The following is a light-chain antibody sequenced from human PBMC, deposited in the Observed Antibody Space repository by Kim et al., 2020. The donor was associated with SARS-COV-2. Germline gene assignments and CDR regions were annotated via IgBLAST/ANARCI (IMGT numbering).Light chain of an antibody. J-gene: IGLJ2*01. Sequence: VLTQPPSASGTPGQRVTISCSGSSSNIGSNYVYWYQQLPGTAPKLLIYRNNQRPSGVPDRFSGSKSGTSASLAISGLRSGDEADYYCAAWDDSLSGYVVFGGGTQLTVL. CDR2: RNN. V-gene: IGLV1-47*01. CDR3: AAWDDSLSGYVV. CDR1: SSNIGSNY.